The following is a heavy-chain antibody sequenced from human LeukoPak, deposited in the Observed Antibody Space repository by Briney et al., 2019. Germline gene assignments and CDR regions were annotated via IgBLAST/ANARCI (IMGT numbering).Heavy chain of an antibody. J-gene: IGHJ3*02. CDR1: RFTFSNYW. D-gene: IGHD1-26*01. V-gene: IGHV3-74*01. CDR3: GRGGSPPEALGDTFDI. CDR2: ISGDGRIT. Sequence: GGSLRLSCAASRFTFSNYWMHWVRQGPGKGLVWVSRISGDGRITRNADSVKGRFFISRDNAKNTLYLQMNSLRAEDTAGYYLGRGGSPPEALGDTFDIWGQGTMVTVSS.